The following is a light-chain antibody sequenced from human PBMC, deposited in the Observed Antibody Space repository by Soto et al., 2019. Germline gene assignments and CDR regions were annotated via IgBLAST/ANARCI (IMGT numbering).Light chain of an antibody. J-gene: IGLJ3*02. Sequence: QAVVTQPPSASGTPGQRVTMSCSGGSSNIGTNTVNWYQQLPGTAPKLLIYRNNQRPSGVPDRISGSKSGTSASLAISGLQSEDEADYYCATWDDSLNGPLFGGGTKVTVL. CDR2: RNN. CDR3: ATWDDSLNGPL. V-gene: IGLV1-44*01. CDR1: SSNIGTNT.